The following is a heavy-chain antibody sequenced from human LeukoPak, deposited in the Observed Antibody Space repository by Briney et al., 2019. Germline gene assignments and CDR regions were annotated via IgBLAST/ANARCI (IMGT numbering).Heavy chain of an antibody. V-gene: IGHV3-11*01. CDR1: GFTFSDHY. Sequence: PGGSLRLSCAASGFTFSDHYMSWIRQAPGKGLEWVSYISSSGSTIYYADSVKGRFTISRDNAKNSLYLQMNSLRAEDTAVYYCARRVWYYDSSGYYFDYWGQGTLVTVSS. CDR3: ARRVWYYDSSGYYFDY. D-gene: IGHD3-22*01. CDR2: ISSSGSTI. J-gene: IGHJ4*02.